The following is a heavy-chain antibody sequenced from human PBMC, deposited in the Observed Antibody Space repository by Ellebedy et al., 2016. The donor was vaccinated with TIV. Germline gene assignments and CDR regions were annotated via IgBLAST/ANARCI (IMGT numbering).Heavy chain of an antibody. Sequence: GESLKISXAASGFTFSSYSMNWVRQAPGKGLEWVSSISSSRSYIYYADSVKGRFTISRDNAKNSLYLQMNSLRAEDTAVYYCARGISAIRFGYWGQGTLVTVSS. CDR2: ISSSRSYI. V-gene: IGHV3-21*01. D-gene: IGHD6-25*01. CDR3: ARGISAIRFGY. J-gene: IGHJ4*02. CDR1: GFTFSSYS.